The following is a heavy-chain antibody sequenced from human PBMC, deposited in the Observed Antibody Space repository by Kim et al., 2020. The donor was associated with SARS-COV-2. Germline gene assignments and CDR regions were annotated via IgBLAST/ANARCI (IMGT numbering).Heavy chain of an antibody. CDR3: TRIPGTTLDSWAAFDV. V-gene: IGHV3-73*01. CDR1: GFTFSDSP. CDR2: IRSRVCSYAT. Sequence: GGSLRLSCAASGFTFSDSPIHWVRQASGKGLEWVCRIRSRVCSYATSYSVSVKGSFTISRDDSESTAYMQMNRLQTEDTAVYYCTRIPGTTLDSWAAFDV. D-gene: IGHD1-1*01. J-gene: IGHJ3*01.